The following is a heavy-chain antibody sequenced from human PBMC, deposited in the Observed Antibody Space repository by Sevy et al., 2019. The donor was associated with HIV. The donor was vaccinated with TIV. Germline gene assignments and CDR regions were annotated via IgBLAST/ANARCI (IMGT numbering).Heavy chain of an antibody. CDR1: GFTFSNFG. D-gene: IGHD6-13*01. CDR3: AKDLAGPGRRYFDY. J-gene: IGHJ4*02. CDR2: IRYDGSDK. Sequence: GGSRLSCTASGFTFSNFGMHWVRQVPGKGLEWVTFIRYDGSDKYYAASVKGRFTISRDDSKNTLYLQMDSLRAEDTAIYYCAKDLAGPGRRYFDYWGQGTLVTVSS. V-gene: IGHV3-30*02.